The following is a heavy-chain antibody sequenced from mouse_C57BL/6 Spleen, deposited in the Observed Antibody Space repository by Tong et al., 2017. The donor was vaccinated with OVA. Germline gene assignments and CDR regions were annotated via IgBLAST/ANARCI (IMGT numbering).Heavy chain of an antibody. D-gene: IGHD1-1*01. V-gene: IGHV5-4*01. CDR1: GFTFSSYA. CDR3: ARSLRYYAMDY. Sequence: EVQLQESGGGLVKPGGSLKLSCAASGFTFSSYAMSWVRQTPEKRLEWVATISDGGSYTYYPDNVKGRFTISRDNAKNTLFLQMTSLRSEDTAMYYCARSLRYYAMDYWGQGTSVTVSS. CDR2: ISDGGSYT. J-gene: IGHJ4*01.